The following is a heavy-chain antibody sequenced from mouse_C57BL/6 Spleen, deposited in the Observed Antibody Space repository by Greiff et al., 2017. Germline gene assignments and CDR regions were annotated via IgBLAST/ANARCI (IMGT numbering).Heavy chain of an antibody. CDR3: ASIPSYYSKGGYFDY. D-gene: IGHD2-5*01. Sequence: VMLVESGPGLVAPSQSLSITCTVSGFSLTSYAISWVRQPPGKGLEWLGVIWTGGGTNYNSALKSRLSISKDNSKSQVFLQMNSLQTDDTARYYCASIPSYYSKGGYFDYWGQGTTLTVSS. CDR2: IWTGGGT. J-gene: IGHJ2*01. CDR1: GFSLTSYA. V-gene: IGHV2-9-1*01.